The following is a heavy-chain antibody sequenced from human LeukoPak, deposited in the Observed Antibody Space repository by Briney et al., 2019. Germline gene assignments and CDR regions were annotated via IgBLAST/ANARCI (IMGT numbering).Heavy chain of an antibody. J-gene: IGHJ4*02. D-gene: IGHD1-1*01. CDR2: VSASGAST. V-gene: IGHV3-23*01. CDR3: ARQHTAWYVDY. Sequence: GGSLRLSCAASGFSFSNYAMSWVRQAPGKGLEWVSGVSASGASTYSEDFVKGRFIISRDNSKNTVFLQMNSLRVEDTAVYYCARQHTAWYVDYWGQGILVTVSS. CDR1: GFSFSNYA.